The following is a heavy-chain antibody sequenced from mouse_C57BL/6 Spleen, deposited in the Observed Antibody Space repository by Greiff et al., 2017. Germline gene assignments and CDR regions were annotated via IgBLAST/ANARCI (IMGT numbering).Heavy chain of an antibody. D-gene: IGHD2-4*01. CDR1: GYSITSGYY. V-gene: IGHV3-6*01. CDR2: ISYDGSN. J-gene: IGHJ4*01. Sequence: EVHLVESGPGLVKPSQSLSLSCYVTGYSITSGYYWNWIRQFPGNKLEWMGYISYDGSNNYNPSLKNRISINRDTSKNQFFLKLNSVTTEDTATYYGAIGCIYYDYGGAMDYWGQGTSVTVSS. CDR3: AIGCIYYDYGGAMDY.